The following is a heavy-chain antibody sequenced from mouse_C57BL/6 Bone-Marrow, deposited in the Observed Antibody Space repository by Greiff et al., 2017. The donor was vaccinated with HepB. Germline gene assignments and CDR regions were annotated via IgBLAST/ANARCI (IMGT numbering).Heavy chain of an antibody. CDR3: ARDGDYYGGSSWFAY. J-gene: IGHJ3*01. D-gene: IGHD1-1*01. CDR2: ISYSGST. V-gene: IGHV3-1*01. Sequence: EVKLMESGPGMVKPSQSLSLTCTVTGYSITSGYDWHWIRHFPGNKLEWMGYISYSGSTNYNPSLKSRISITHDTSKNHFSLKLNSVTPEYTATYFCARDGDYYGGSSWFAYWGHGTLVTVSA. CDR1: GYSITSGYD.